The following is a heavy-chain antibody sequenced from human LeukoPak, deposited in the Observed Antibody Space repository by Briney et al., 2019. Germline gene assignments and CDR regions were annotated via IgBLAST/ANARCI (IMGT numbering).Heavy chain of an antibody. J-gene: IGHJ4*02. V-gene: IGHV3-23*01. CDR2: ISGSGGST. D-gene: IGHD6-13*01. Sequence: GGSLRLSCAASGFTFSSYAMSWVRQAPGKGLEWVSAISGSGGSTYYADSVKGRFTISRDNSKNTLYLQMNSLRAEDTAVYYCARDLSSSWYYFDYWGQGTLVTVSS. CDR3: ARDLSSSWYYFDY. CDR1: GFTFSSYA.